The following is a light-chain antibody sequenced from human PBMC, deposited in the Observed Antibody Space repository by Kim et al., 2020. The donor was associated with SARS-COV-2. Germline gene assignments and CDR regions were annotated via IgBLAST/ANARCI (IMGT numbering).Light chain of an antibody. CDR1: QSTSSW. CDR2: DAS. V-gene: IGKV1-5*01. J-gene: IGKJ2*01. CDR3: QQYKSYPVT. Sequence: SASVGDRVTITCRASQSTSSWLAWYQQKPGKAPNLLIYDASTSESGVPSRFSGSGSGTEFTLTISSLQPDDFATYYCQQYKSYPVTFGQGTKLEI.